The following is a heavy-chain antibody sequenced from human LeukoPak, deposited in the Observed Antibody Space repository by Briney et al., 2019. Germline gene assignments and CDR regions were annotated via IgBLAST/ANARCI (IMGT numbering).Heavy chain of an antibody. CDR3: ARPFLGFSSGWHFDY. J-gene: IGHJ4*02. D-gene: IGHD6-19*01. V-gene: IGHV4-34*01. CDR1: GGSFSDYY. CDR2: IDHSVIT. Sequence: KPSETLSLTCAVYGGSFSDYYWTWFRQPPDKGLEWIGEIDHSVITNYNPSLKSRVTISIDTSKNQFSLKLSSVTAADTAIYYCARPFLGFSSGWHFDYWGQGILVTVSS.